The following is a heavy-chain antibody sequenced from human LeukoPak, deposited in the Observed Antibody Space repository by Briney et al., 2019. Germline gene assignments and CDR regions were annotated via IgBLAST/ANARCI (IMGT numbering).Heavy chain of an antibody. CDR1: GFTFSSCG. CDR3: AKEPDLWFGEYYFDY. J-gene: IGHJ4*02. Sequence: GGSLRLSCAASGFTFSSCGMHWVRQAPGKGLEWVAFIRYDGSNKYYADSVKGRFTISRDNSKNTLYLQMNSLGAEDTAVYYCAKEPDLWFGEYYFDYWGQGTLVTVSS. D-gene: IGHD3-10*01. V-gene: IGHV3-30*02. CDR2: IRYDGSNK.